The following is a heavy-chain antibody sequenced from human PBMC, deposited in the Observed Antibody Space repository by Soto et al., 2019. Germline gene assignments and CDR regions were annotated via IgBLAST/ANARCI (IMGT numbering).Heavy chain of an antibody. D-gene: IGHD6-13*01. V-gene: IGHV1-18*01. Sequence: ASVKASCKASGYTFTTYGISWVRQAPGQGLEWMGWISAYSGSTKFAQKLQGRVTMTTDTSTTTAYMELRSLTSDDTAVYYCARDFTKSSSWPYYFDYWGQGTLVTVSS. CDR3: ARDFTKSSSWPYYFDY. J-gene: IGHJ4*02. CDR1: GYTFTTYG. CDR2: ISAYSGST.